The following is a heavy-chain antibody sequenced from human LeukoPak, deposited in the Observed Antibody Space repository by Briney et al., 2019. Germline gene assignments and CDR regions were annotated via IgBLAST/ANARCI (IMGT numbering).Heavy chain of an antibody. D-gene: IGHD4-23*01. CDR2: ISYDGSNK. CDR3: ASTVVTPDDAFDI. CDR1: GFTFSSYA. V-gene: IGHV3-30-3*01. Sequence: PGGSLRLSCAASGFTFSSYAMHWVRQAPGKGLEWVAVISYDGSNKYYADSVEGRFTISRDNSKNTLYLQMNSLRAEDTAVYYCASTVVTPDDAFDIWGQGTMVTVSS. J-gene: IGHJ3*02.